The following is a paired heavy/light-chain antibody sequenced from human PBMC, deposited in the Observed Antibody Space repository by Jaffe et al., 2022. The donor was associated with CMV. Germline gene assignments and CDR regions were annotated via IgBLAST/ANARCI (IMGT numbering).Heavy chain of an antibody. CDR1: GFSLSTSGMC. Sequence: QVTLRESGPALVKPTQTLTLTCIFSGFSLSTSGMCVSWIRQPPRQALEWLARIDWDDDKYYSTSLKTRLTISKDTSKNQVVLTMTNMDPVDTATYYCARSSMLRGATNYYFDYWGQGTLVTVSS. CDR2: IDWDDDK. D-gene: IGHD3-10*01. J-gene: IGHJ4*02. CDR3: ARSSMLRGATNYYFDY. V-gene: IGHV2-70*15.
Light chain of an antibody. V-gene: IGKV1-5*03. CDR3: QQYSSYSST. CDR2: KAS. J-gene: IGKJ2*01. Sequence: DIQMTQSPSTLSASVGDRVTITCRASQSISSWLAWYQQKPGKVPKLLIYKASSLESGVPSRFSGSGSETEFTLTISSLQPDDFATYYCQQYSSYSSTFGQGTKLEIK. CDR1: QSISSW.